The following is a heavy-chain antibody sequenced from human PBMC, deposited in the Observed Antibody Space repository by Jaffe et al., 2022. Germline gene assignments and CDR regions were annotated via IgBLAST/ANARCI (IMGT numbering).Heavy chain of an antibody. D-gene: IGHD2-2*01. CDR2: IYYSGST. CDR3: ARLHCSSRSCYVGHPNWLDP. Sequence: QLQLQQSGPGLVKPSETLSLICTVSGGSISSSYYYWGWIRQPPGKGLEWIGSIYYSGSTYYNPSLKSRVTILVDTSKNQFSLNLRSVTATDTAVYYCARLHCSSRSCYVGHPNWLDPWGQGTLVTVSS. CDR1: GGSISSSYYY. J-gene: IGHJ5*02. V-gene: IGHV4-39*01.